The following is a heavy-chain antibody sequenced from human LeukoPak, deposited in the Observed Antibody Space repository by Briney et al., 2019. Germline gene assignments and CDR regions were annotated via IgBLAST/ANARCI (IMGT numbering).Heavy chain of an antibody. Sequence: MASETLSLTCAVYGGSFSGYYWSWIRQPPGKGLEWIGEINHSGSTNYNPPLKSRVTISVDTSKNQFSLKLSSVTAADTAVYYCARAPTTTPRYFDLWGRGTLVTVSS. CDR3: ARAPTTTPRYFDL. V-gene: IGHV4-34*01. CDR1: GGSFSGYY. J-gene: IGHJ2*01. CDR2: INHSGST. D-gene: IGHD1-26*01.